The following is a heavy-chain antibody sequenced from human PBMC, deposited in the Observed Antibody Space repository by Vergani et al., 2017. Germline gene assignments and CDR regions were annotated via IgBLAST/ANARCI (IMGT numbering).Heavy chain of an antibody. Sequence: EVQLVESGGGSVQSGGSLRLSCVASGFSLNTYWMHWVRQVPGRGLMWVARIDEYGNRATYGDFETGRFTISRDNAKNTVFLQMNNLRADYAGVYYCVRTEYCTGIACNTRFDSWGQGALVTVSS. CDR2: IDEYGNRA. D-gene: IGHD2-8*02. CDR1: GFSLNTYW. CDR3: VRTEYCTGIACNTRFDS. J-gene: IGHJ5*01. V-gene: IGHV3-74*03.